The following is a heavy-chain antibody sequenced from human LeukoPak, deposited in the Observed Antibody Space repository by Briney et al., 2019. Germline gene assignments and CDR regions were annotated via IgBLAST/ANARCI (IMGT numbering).Heavy chain of an antibody. CDR1: GFTFSSYE. D-gene: IGHD3-3*01. J-gene: IGHJ6*03. Sequence: GGSLRLSCAASGFTFSSYEMNWVRQAPGKGLEWVSYISSTSSYIYYTDSVKGRFTISRDNAKNSLYLQMNSLRAEDTAVYYCARDGHGNFWRARRTYYMGVWGKGTTVTVSS. CDR3: ARDGHGNFWRARRTYYMGV. V-gene: IGHV3-21*05. CDR2: ISSTSSYI.